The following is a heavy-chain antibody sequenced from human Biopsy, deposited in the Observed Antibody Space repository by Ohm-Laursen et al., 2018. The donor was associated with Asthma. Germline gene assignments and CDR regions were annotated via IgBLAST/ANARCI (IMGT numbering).Heavy chain of an antibody. J-gene: IGHJ5*02. CDR2: INPNSCAT. Sequence: ASVKVSCKASGYPFIGYHIHWMRQAPGQGLEWMGRINPNSCATNYAQKFQGRVTMTRDTSISTAYMEVSRLRSDDTAVYYCARGQKSAGDRWFDPWGQGTLVTVSS. CDR1: GYPFIGYH. D-gene: IGHD6-13*01. V-gene: IGHV1-2*06. CDR3: ARGQKSAGDRWFDP.